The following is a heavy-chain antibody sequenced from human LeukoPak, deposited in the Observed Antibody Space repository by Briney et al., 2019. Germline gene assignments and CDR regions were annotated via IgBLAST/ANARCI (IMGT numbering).Heavy chain of an antibody. V-gene: IGHV3-30*03. CDR1: GFTFKTYG. J-gene: IGHJ4*02. CDR2: VSYDGSSK. D-gene: IGHD3-10*01. CDR3: ARDRDPDYGSGSYYN. Sequence: GGSLRLSCAASGFTFKTYGMHWVRQAPGKGLEWVAIVSYDGSSKYYGDSVKGRFTISRDNAKNSLYLQMNSLRAEDTAVYYCARDRDPDYGSGSYYNWGQGTLVTVSS.